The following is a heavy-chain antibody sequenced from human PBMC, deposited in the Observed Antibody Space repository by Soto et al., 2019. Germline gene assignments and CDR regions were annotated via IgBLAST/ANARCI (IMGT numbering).Heavy chain of an antibody. CDR1: GYTFTSYY. D-gene: IGHD2-2*01. Sequence: ASVKVSCKASGYTFTSYYMHWVRQAPGQGLEWMGIINPSCGSTSYAQKFQGRVTMTRDTSTSTVYMELSSLRSEDTAVYYCARDLVVPAALSYYYYGMDVWGQGTTVTVSS. CDR3: ARDLVVPAALSYYYYGMDV. CDR2: INPSCGST. J-gene: IGHJ6*02. V-gene: IGHV1-46*01.